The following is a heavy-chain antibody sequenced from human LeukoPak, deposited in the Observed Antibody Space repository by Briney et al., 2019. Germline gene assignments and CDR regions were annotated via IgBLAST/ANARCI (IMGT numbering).Heavy chain of an antibody. CDR1: GYTFTSYD. CDR3: ARGFTIFGVVIMYYFDY. CDR2: MNPNSGNT. V-gene: IGHV1-8*03. Sequence: ASVKVSCKASGYTFTSYDINWVRQATGQGLEWMGWMNPNSGNTGYAQKFQGRVTITRNTSISTAYIELSSLRSEDTAVYYCARGFTIFGVVIMYYFDYWGQGTLVTVSS. J-gene: IGHJ4*02. D-gene: IGHD3-3*01.